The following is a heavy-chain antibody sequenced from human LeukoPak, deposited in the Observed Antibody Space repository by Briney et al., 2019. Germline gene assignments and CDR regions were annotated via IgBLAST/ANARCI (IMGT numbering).Heavy chain of an antibody. D-gene: IGHD1-20*01. J-gene: IGHJ4*02. CDR2: INPNSGGT. Sequence: ASVKVSCKASGYTFTGYYMHWVRQAPRQGLEWMGWINPNSGGTNYAQKFQGRVTMTRDTSISTAYMELSRLRSDDTAVYYCARMGITGTPFDYWGQGTLVTVSS. V-gene: IGHV1-2*02. CDR3: ARMGITGTPFDY. CDR1: GYTFTGYY.